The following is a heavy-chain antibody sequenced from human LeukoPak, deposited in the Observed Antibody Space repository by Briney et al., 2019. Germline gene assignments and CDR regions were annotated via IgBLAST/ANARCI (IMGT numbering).Heavy chain of an antibody. V-gene: IGHV1-24*01. J-gene: IGHJ6*02. D-gene: IGHD1-14*01. CDR1: GYTLTGLS. Sequence: ASVKVSCKVSGYTLTGLSMHWVRQAPGKGLEWMGGFDPEDGETIYAQKFQGRVTMTEDTSTDTAYMELSSLRSEDTAVYYCATDVQRRVADGNFYYYYYGMDVWGQGTTVTVSS. CDR3: ATDVQRRVADGNFYYYYYGMDV. CDR2: FDPEDGET.